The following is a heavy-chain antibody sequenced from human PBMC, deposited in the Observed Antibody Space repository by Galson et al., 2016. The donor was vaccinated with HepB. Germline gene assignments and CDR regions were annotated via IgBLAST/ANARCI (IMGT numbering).Heavy chain of an antibody. V-gene: IGHV3-21*01. CDR3: TKCHRLTCLRNSGMGV. CDR1: GFTFSSYS. Sequence: SLRLSCAASGFTFSSYSMNWVRQPPGKGLEWVSSLNGDSEYKHYADSVRGRFTISRDSVKTSVFLQMNSLRAEDTAVYYCTKCHRLTCLRNSGMGVWGQGTTVTVSS. D-gene: IGHD2-15*01. CDR2: LNGDSEYK. J-gene: IGHJ6*02.